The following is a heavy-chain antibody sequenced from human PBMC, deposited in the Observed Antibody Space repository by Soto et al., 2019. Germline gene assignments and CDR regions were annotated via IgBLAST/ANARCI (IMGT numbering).Heavy chain of an antibody. V-gene: IGHV4-30-2*01. J-gene: IGHJ5*02. CDR3: ARELLGWFDP. D-gene: IGHD2-15*01. Sequence: QLQLQESGSGLVKPSQTLSLTCAVSGGSISSGGYSWSWIRQPPGKGLEWIGYIYHSGSTYYNPSLKXXVXTXXDRSKNQFSLKLSSVTAADTAVYYCARELLGWFDPWGQGTLVTVSS. CDR1: GGSISSGGYS. CDR2: IYHSGST.